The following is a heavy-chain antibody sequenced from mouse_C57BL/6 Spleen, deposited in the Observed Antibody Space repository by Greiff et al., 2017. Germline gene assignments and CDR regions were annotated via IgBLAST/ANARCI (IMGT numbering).Heavy chain of an antibody. CDR3: ARHGYYSNYVYYFDY. CDR2: FYPGSGSI. D-gene: IGHD2-5*01. J-gene: IGHJ2*01. CDR1: GYTFTEYT. V-gene: IGHV1-62-2*01. Sequence: VQRVESGAELAKPGASVKLSCKASGYTFTEYTIHWVKQRSGQGLEWIGWFYPGSGSIKYNEKFKDKATLTADKSSSTVYMELSRLTSEDSAVYFCARHGYYSNYVYYFDYWGQGTTLTVSS.